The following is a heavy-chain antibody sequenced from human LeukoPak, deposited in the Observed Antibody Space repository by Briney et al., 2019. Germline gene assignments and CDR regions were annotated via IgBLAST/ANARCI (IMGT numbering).Heavy chain of an antibody. CDR2: IYHTGST. CDR3: ARDVLHPLLWFGEHYMDV. D-gene: IGHD3-10*01. V-gene: IGHV4-38-2*02. J-gene: IGHJ6*03. CDR1: GYSISSGYY. Sequence: PSETLSLTCTVSGYSISSGYYWGWIRQSPGKGLEWIGSIYHTGSTYYNPSLKSRVTISVDTSKNQFSLKLSSVTAADTAVYYCARDVLHPLLWFGEHYMDVWGKGTTVTVSS.